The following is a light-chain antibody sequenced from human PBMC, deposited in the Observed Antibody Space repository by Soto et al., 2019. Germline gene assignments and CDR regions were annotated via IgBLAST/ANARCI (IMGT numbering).Light chain of an antibody. Sequence: EIVMRQSPVTLSVSPGERATLSCWASQRICKDVAWYQQRPGQAPRLLIYGSSTRAPGSPARFSGSGSGTDFTLTIRGLLSEDFALYYCQQYNNCPRTFGQGTNV. CDR2: GSS. CDR1: QRICKD. J-gene: IGKJ1*01. V-gene: IGKV3-15*01. CDR3: QQYNNCPRT.